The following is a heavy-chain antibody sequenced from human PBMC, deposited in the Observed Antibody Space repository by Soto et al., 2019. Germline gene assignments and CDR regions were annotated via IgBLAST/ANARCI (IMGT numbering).Heavy chain of an antibody. Sequence: ASVKVSCKASGYTFTGYYMHWVRQAPGQGLEWMGWINPNSGGTNYAQKFQGWVTMTRDTSISTAYMELSRLRSDDTAVYYCARGAYYDFPYDAFDIWGQGTMVTVSS. CDR2: INPNSGGT. V-gene: IGHV1-2*04. D-gene: IGHD3-3*01. CDR1: GYTFTGYY. J-gene: IGHJ3*02. CDR3: ARGAYYDFPYDAFDI.